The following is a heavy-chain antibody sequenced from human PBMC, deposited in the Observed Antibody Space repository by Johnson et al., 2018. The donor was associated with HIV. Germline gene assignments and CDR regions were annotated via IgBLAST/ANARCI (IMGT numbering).Heavy chain of an antibody. J-gene: IGHJ3*02. CDR1: GFTFSRYG. D-gene: IGHD6-6*01. Sequence: QVQLVESGGGVVQPGRSLRLSCAASGFTFSRYGMHWVRQAPGKGLEWVLVISYDGSNKYFADFVKGRFTISRDNSKNTLYLQMNSLRPEDTAVYFCAKDRAEYSTWRDALDIWGQGTMVTVSS. CDR2: ISYDGSNK. V-gene: IGHV3-30*18. CDR3: AKDRAEYSTWRDALDI.